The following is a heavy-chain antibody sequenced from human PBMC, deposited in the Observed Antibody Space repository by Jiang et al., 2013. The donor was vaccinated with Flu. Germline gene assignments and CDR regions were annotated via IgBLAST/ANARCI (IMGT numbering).Heavy chain of an antibody. J-gene: IGHJ5*01. CDR1: GFTFSSYS. Sequence: VQLLESGGGLVKPGGSLRLSCAASGFTFSSYSMNWVRQAPGRGLEWVSAIDSSSTCIFYADSVKGRFTISRDNAQNSLFLQMNSLRAEDTAVYYCARFHVEASTSFLDSWGQGILVTVSS. CDR2: IDSSSTCI. CDR3: ARFHVEASTSFLDS. D-gene: IGHD5-24*01. V-gene: IGHV3-21*01.